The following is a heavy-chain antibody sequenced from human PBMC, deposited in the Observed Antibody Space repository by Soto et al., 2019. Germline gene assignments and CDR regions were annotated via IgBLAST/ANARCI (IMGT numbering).Heavy chain of an antibody. Sequence: SVKVSCKAYGGTFSSYAISWVRQAPGQGLEWMGGIIPIFGTANYAQKFQGRVTITADKSTSTAYMELSSLRSADTAVYYCGRCDYYDSSGYYSRLAYWGQGTLVTVSS. CDR2: IIPIFGTA. CDR1: GGTFSSYA. V-gene: IGHV1-69*06. CDR3: GRCDYYDSSGYYSRLAY. J-gene: IGHJ4*02. D-gene: IGHD3-22*01.